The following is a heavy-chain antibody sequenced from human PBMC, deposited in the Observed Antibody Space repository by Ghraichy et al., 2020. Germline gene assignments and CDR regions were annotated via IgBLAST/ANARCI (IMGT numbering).Heavy chain of an antibody. CDR3: ARQKPYYYGSGSDIPYYFDY. Sequence: SETLSLTCTVSGGSISSSSYYWGWIRQPPGKGLEWIGSIYYSGSTYYNPSLKSRVTISVDTSKNQFSLKLSSVTAADTAVYYCARQKPYYYGSGSDIPYYFDYGGQGTLVTVSS. CDR2: IYYSGST. CDR1: GGSISSSSYY. J-gene: IGHJ4*02. V-gene: IGHV4-39*01. D-gene: IGHD3-10*01.